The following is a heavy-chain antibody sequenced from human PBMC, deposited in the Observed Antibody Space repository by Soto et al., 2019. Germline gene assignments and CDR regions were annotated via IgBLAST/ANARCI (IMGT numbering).Heavy chain of an antibody. CDR1: GFTFSSYA. CDR3: ARGDRGGSGSPASYYYSGLDV. J-gene: IGHJ6*02. V-gene: IGHV3-23*01. D-gene: IGHD3-10*01. Sequence: ESGGDLVQPGGSLRLSCAASGFTFSSYAMSWVRQAPGTGLEWVSSVSAGGDMTYYSDSVKGRFTISRDNSNNALFLQMNSLRIEDTGLYYCARGDRGGSGSPASYYYSGLDVWGQGTTVTVS. CDR2: VSAGGDMT.